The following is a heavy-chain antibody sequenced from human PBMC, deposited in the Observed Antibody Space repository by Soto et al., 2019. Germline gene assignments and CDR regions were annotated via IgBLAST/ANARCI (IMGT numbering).Heavy chain of an antibody. V-gene: IGHV1-69*06. CDR2: IIPIFGTA. Sequence: QGHLVQSGAEVKKPGASGQVSCKASGGTFSSYAISWVRPAPGQGLEWMGGIIPIFGTANYAQKFQGRVTISADNSTSTAYMELSSLRSEDTAVYYCARDHDYSSGYFDYWGQGTLVTVSS. D-gene: IGHD3-22*01. CDR1: GGTFSSYA. CDR3: ARDHDYSSGYFDY. J-gene: IGHJ4*02.